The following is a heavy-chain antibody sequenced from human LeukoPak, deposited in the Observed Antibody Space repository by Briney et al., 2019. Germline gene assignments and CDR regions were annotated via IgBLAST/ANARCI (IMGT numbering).Heavy chain of an antibody. Sequence: GGSLRLSCAASGFTFSSYWMSWVRQAPGKGLEWVANIKQDGSEKYYVDSVKGRFTISRDNAKNSLYLQMNSLRAEDTAVYYCARDNGYSYGYDSWYYGMDVWGQGTTVTVSS. D-gene: IGHD5-18*01. CDR2: IKQDGSEK. V-gene: IGHV3-7*01. CDR1: GFTFSSYW. CDR3: ARDNGYSYGYDSWYYGMDV. J-gene: IGHJ6*02.